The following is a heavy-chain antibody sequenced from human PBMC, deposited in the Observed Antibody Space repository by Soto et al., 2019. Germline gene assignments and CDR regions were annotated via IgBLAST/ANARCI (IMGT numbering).Heavy chain of an antibody. J-gene: IGHJ4*02. V-gene: IGHV3-30*04. CDR3: ARGVNFFDSSGSDGDY. CDR1: GFTFSSYA. D-gene: IGHD3-22*01. CDR2: ISFDGSDK. Sequence: PGGSLRLSCAASGFTFSSYAMHWVRQAPGKGLEWVAIISFDGSDKYYADSGKGRFTISRDNSKNALYLQMNSLRTEDTAVYYCARGVNFFDSSGSDGDYWGQGTLVTVSS.